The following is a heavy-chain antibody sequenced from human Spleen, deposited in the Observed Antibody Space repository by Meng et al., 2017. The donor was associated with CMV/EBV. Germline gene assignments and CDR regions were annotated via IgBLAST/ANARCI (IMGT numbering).Heavy chain of an antibody. J-gene: IGHJ4*02. D-gene: IGHD1-26*01. CDR3: AREGQEVGATTFAFDY. CDR2: INPNSGGT. V-gene: IGHV1-2*02. CDR1: GYTFTGYY. Sequence: GQTVDSGAEVKKPGASVKVSCKASGYTFTGYYMHWVRQAPGQGLEWMGWINPNSGGTNYAQKFQGRVTMTRDTSISTAYMELSRLRSDDTAVYYCAREGQEVGATTFAFDYWGQGTLVTVS.